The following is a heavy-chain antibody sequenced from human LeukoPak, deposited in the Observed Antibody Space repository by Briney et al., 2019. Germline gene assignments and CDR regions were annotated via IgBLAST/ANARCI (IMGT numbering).Heavy chain of an antibody. V-gene: IGHV3-23*01. CDR3: ARDGVLRNFDWLFPYYMDV. J-gene: IGHJ6*03. D-gene: IGHD3-9*01. Sequence: GGSLRLSCAASGFTLSSYAMSWVRQAPGKGLEWVSAISDSGNTYHADSVKGRFTISRDSSKNTLFLQMNRLRPEDAAVYYCARDGVLRNFDWLFPYYMDVWGKGTTVTISS. CDR1: GFTLSSYA. CDR2: ISDSGNT.